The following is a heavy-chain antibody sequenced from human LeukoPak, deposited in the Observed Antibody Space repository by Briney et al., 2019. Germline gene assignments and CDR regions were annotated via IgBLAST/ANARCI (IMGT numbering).Heavy chain of an antibody. V-gene: IGHV3-33*01. CDR3: ARDLYSTLLAYYYGMDV. Sequence: GGSLRPSCAASGFTFSSYGMHWVRQAPGKGLEWVAVIWYDGSNKYYADSVKGRFTISRDNSKNTLYLQMNSLRAEDTAVYYCARDLYSTLLAYYYGMDVWGQGTTVTVSS. D-gene: IGHD6-13*01. J-gene: IGHJ6*02. CDR2: IWYDGSNK. CDR1: GFTFSSYG.